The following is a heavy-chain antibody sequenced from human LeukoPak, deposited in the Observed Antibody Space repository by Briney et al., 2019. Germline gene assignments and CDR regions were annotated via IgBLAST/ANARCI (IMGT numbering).Heavy chain of an antibody. Sequence: PSETLSLTCTVSGGSISSYYWSWIRQPPGKGLKWIGYFYYSGRTNYRPSLKSRVTISADTSKNQFSLRLTSATAADTAVYYCARVRWPTTGDKDITGGLYMDVWGKGTTVTMSS. D-gene: IGHD3-16*01. CDR1: GGSISSYY. CDR2: FYYSGRT. J-gene: IGHJ6*03. V-gene: IGHV4-59*01. CDR3: ARVRWPTTGDKDITGGLYMDV.